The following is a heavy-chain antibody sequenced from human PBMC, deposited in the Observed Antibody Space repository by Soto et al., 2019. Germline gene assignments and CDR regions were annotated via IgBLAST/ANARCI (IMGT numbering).Heavy chain of an antibody. CDR3: AKEFRHDNWFFEH. D-gene: IGHD3-22*01. V-gene: IGHV3-30*18. J-gene: IGHJ4*02. CDR2: IALDGSVS. Sequence: GGFLRLSCAASGFTFSSYWMSWVRQAPGKGLEWVAVIALDGSVSYYTDSVKGRFTVSRDNSKSTLYLQMNSLRAEDTAVYYCAKEFRHDNWFFEHWGQGTQVTVSS. CDR1: GFTFSSYW.